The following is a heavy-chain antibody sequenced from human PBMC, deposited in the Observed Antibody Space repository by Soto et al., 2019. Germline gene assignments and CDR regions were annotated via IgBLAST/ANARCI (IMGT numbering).Heavy chain of an antibody. V-gene: IGHV4-31*03. CDR2: IYVTGAV. CDR1: GDALNSGNYY. Sequence: SETLSLTCSVSGDALNSGNYYWSWIRQVPGKGLEWIGHIYVTGAVDYNPSLRDRITISQDTSERQFSLNLGLVTAADTAVYYCARLRIATNNYKWFDPWGQGTLVTVSS. J-gene: IGHJ5*02. D-gene: IGHD2-21*01. CDR3: ARLRIATNNYKWFDP.